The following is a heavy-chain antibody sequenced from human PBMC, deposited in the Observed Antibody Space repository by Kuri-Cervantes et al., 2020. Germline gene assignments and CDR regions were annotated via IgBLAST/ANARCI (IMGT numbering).Heavy chain of an antibody. Sequence: SLMNFCKASGGTFSSYDISWVRQAPGQGLEWMGGIIPIFGTANYAQEFLVRVTITADESTSTAYMELSSMRSEDTAVYYCARATGYSTLFYYGMDVWGQGTMVTVSS. J-gene: IGHJ6*02. CDR2: IIPIFGTA. CDR1: GGTFSSYD. D-gene: IGHD6-13*01. V-gene: IGHV1-69*13. CDR3: ARATGYSTLFYYGMDV.